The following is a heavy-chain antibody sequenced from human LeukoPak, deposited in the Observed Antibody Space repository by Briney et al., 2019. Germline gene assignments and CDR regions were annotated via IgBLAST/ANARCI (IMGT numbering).Heavy chain of an antibody. Sequence: PSETLSLTCTVSGGSISSSSYYWGWIRQPPGKGLEWIVSIYYSGSTYYNPSLKSRVTISVDTSKNQFSLKLSSVTAADTAVYYCARARRGGATSGTRFDPWAREPRSPSPQ. V-gene: IGHV4-39*07. CDR3: ARARRGGATSGTRFDP. CDR1: GGSISSSSYY. J-gene: IGHJ5*02. CDR2: IYYSGST. D-gene: IGHD1-26*01.